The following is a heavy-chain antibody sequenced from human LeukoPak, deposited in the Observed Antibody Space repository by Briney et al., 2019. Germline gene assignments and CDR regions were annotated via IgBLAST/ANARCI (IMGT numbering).Heavy chain of an antibody. V-gene: IGHV4-38-2*01. Sequence: PSETLSLTCAVSGYSISSGYYWGWIRQPPGKGLEWIGSINHSGSTNYNSSLKSRVTISVDTSKNQFSLKLSSVTAADTAVYYCAGYDAFDIWGQGTMVTVSS. CDR1: GYSISSGYY. D-gene: IGHD6-13*01. J-gene: IGHJ3*02. CDR2: INHSGST. CDR3: AGYDAFDI.